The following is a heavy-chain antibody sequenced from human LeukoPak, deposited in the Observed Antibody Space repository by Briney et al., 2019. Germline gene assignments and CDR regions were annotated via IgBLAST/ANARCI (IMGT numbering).Heavy chain of an antibody. J-gene: IGHJ4*02. CDR1: GYSFTSYW. D-gene: IGHD4-4*01. CDR3: ATVLSDYSNYYYFDY. Sequence: GESLKISCKDSGYSFTSYWIGWVRQMPGKGLEWMGIIYPGDSDTRYSPSFQGQVTISADKSISTAYLQWSSLKASDTAMYYCATVLSDYSNYYYFDYWGQGTLVTVSS. V-gene: IGHV5-51*01. CDR2: IYPGDSDT.